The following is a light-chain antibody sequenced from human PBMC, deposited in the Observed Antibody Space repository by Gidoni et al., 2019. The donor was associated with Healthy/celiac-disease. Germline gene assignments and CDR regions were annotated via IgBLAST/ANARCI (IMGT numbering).Light chain of an antibody. J-gene: IGKJ5*01. CDR3: QQYGSSFT. CDR1: QSVSSSY. V-gene: IGKV3-20*01. Sequence: ERATLSCRASQSVSSSYLAWYQQKPGQAPRLLIYGASSRATGIPDRFSGSGSGTDFTLTNSRLEPEDFAVYYCQQYGSSFTFGQGTRLEIK. CDR2: GAS.